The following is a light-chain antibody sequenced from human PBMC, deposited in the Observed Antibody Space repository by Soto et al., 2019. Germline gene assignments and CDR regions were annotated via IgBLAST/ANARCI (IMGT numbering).Light chain of an antibody. CDR3: QQANSFPWT. V-gene: IGKV1-12*01. CDR2: AAS. CDR1: QGISSW. J-gene: IGKJ1*01. Sequence: DIQMTQSPSSVSASVGDRVTMTCRASQGISSWLAWYQHKPGKAPKLLIYAASSLQSGVPSRFSGSGSWTDFTLTISSLQPEDFATYYCQQANSFPWTFGQGTKVEIK.